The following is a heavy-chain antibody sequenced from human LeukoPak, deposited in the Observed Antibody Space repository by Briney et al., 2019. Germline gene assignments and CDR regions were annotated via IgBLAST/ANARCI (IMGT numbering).Heavy chain of an antibody. J-gene: IGHJ4*02. CDR1: GGSISSSSYY. CDR3: ARGLVATPGDY. Sequence: SETLSLTCTVSGGSISSSSYYWGWIRQPLGKGLEWIGSIHYSGSTNYNPSLKSRVTISVDTSKNQFSLKLSSVTAADTAVYYCARGLVATPGDYWGQGTLVTVSS. CDR2: IHYSGST. D-gene: IGHD5-12*01. V-gene: IGHV4-39*07.